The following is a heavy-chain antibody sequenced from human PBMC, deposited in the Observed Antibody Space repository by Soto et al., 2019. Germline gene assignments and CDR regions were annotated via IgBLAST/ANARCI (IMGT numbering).Heavy chain of an antibody. CDR3: ARFKGCSGGSCYPYFDY. CDR1: GGSISSYY. D-gene: IGHD2-15*01. V-gene: IGHV4-59*08. CDR2: IYYSGST. J-gene: IGHJ4*02. Sequence: PSETLSLTCTVSGGSISSYYWIWIRQPPGKGLEWIGYIYYSGSTNYNPSLKSRVTISVDTSKNQFSLKLSSVTAADTAVYYCARFKGCSGGSCYPYFDYWGQGTLVTVSS.